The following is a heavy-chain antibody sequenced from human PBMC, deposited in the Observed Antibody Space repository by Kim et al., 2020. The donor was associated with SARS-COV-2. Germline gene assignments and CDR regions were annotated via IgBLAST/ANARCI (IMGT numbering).Heavy chain of an antibody. J-gene: IGHJ6*02. CDR1: GFTFSSYG. Sequence: GGSLRLSCAASGFTFSSYGMHWVRQAPGKGLEWVAVIWYDGSNKYYADSVKGRFTISRDNSKNTLYLQMNSLRAEDTAVYYCAKDGIVVVPAAKTHFNYYYGMDVWGQGTTVTVSS. CDR3: AKDGIVVVPAAKTHFNYYYGMDV. V-gene: IGHV3-33*06. CDR2: IWYDGSNK. D-gene: IGHD2-2*01.